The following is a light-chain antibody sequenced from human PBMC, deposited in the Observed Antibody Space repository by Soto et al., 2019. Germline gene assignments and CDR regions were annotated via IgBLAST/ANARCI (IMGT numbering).Light chain of an antibody. CDR2: DAS. Sequence: EIVLTQSPATLSLSPGERATLSCRASQSVSSYLAWYQQKPGQAPGLLIYDASNRATGIPARFSGSGSGTDFTLTISRLEPEDFAVYYCQQRSNWPITFGQGTRLEMK. J-gene: IGKJ5*01. CDR3: QQRSNWPIT. V-gene: IGKV3-11*01. CDR1: QSVSSY.